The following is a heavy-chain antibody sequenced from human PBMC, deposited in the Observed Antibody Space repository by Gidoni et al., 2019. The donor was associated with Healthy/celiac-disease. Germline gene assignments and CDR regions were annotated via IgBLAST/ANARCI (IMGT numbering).Heavy chain of an antibody. J-gene: IGHJ4*02. Sequence: QLQLQESGPGLVKPSETLSLTCTVSGGSISSSSYYWGWIRQPPGKGLEWIGSIYYSGSTYYNPSIKSRVTISVDTSKNQFSLKLSSVTAADTAVYYCARDARLVVVISTFDYWGQGTLVTVSS. CDR3: ARDARLVVVISTFDY. CDR2: IYYSGST. CDR1: GGSISSSSYY. D-gene: IGHD3-22*01. V-gene: IGHV4-39*02.